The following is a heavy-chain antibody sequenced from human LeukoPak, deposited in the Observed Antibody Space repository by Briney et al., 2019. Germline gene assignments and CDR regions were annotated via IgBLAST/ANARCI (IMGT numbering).Heavy chain of an antibody. Sequence: SETLSLTCTVSGGSISSYYWSWIRQPPGKGLEWIGYIYYSGSTNYNPSLKSRVTISVDTSKNQFSLKLSSVTAADTAVYYCARGSLDSSGLNWFDPWGQGTLVTVSS. J-gene: IGHJ5*02. CDR2: IYYSGST. V-gene: IGHV4-59*01. CDR3: ARGSLDSSGLNWFDP. CDR1: GGSISSYY. D-gene: IGHD6-19*01.